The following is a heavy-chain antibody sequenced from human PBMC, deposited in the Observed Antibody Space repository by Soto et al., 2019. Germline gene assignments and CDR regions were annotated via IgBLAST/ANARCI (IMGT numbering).Heavy chain of an antibody. CDR2: IYHSGST. J-gene: IGHJ5*02. Sequence: SQTLSLTYAFYGVSFSCYYLILLRPPPGKGLEWIGYIYHSGSTYYNPSLKSRVTISVDRSKNQFSLKLSSVTAADTAVYYCVGSIGAFWFDPWGQGTLVTVSS. CDR1: GVSFSCYY. D-gene: IGHD5-12*01. CDR3: VGSIGAFWFDP. V-gene: IGHV4-34*01.